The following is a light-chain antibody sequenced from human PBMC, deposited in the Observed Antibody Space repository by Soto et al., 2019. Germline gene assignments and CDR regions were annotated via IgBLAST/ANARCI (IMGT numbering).Light chain of an antibody. J-gene: IGLJ2*01. CDR2: SNN. V-gene: IGLV1-44*01. Sequence: QSVLTQPPSASGTPGQTVTISCSGSSSNIGRNTVNWHQQLPGTAPKLLIYSNNQRPSGVPDRFSGSKSGTSASLAISGLHSEVDADYSCARWDDSASRLVFGGGTKLTVL. CDR3: ARWDDSASRLV. CDR1: SSNIGRNT.